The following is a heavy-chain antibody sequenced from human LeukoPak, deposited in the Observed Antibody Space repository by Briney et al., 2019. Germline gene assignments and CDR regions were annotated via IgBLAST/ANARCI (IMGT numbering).Heavy chain of an antibody. CDR3: ARGGTAGTPRDFDI. Sequence: TGESLRLSCAASRFTFSSYSMNWVRQAPGKGLEWVSYISSGSSTIYYADSVKGRFTVSRDNAKNSLYLQMNSLKASDTAMYYCARGGTAGTPRDFDIWGQGTMVTVSS. J-gene: IGHJ3*02. CDR2: ISSGSSTI. V-gene: IGHV3-48*01. D-gene: IGHD1-1*01. CDR1: RFTFSSYS.